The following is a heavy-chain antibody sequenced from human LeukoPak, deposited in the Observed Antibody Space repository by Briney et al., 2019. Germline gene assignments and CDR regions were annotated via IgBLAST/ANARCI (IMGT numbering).Heavy chain of an antibody. Sequence: SETLSLTCTVSGGSISSSSYYWGWIRQPPGKGLEWIGSIYYSGSTYYNPSLKSRVTISVDTSKNQLSLKLSSVTAADTAVYYCASAAQTLGYCSGGSCYSSRPFDYWGQGTLVTVSS. V-gene: IGHV4-39*01. J-gene: IGHJ4*02. CDR1: GGSISSSSYY. CDR2: IYYSGST. CDR3: ASAAQTLGYCSGGSCYSSRPFDY. D-gene: IGHD2-15*01.